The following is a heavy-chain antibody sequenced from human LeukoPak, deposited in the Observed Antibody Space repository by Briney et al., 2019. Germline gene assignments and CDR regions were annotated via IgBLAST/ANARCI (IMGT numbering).Heavy chain of an antibody. CDR2: MNPNSGNT. D-gene: IGHD6-13*01. J-gene: IGHJ5*02. CDR1: GYTFTSYD. CDR3: ARQVAAAGYNWFDP. V-gene: IGHV1-8*01. Sequence: ASVKVSFKASGYTFTSYDINWVRQATGQGLEWMVWMNPNSGNTGYAQKFQGRVTMTRKTSISTAYMELRSLRSEDTAVYYCARQVAAAGYNWFDPWGQGTLVTVSS.